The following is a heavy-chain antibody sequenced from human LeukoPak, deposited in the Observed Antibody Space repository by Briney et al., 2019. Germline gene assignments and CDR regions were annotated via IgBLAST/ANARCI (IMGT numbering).Heavy chain of an antibody. J-gene: IGHJ4*02. D-gene: IGHD1-26*01. CDR1: GFTFSSYS. CDR2: ISSSSSTI. CDR3: ARDPGHVSGSYIRDY. V-gene: IGHV3-48*01. Sequence: GGSLRLSCAASGFTFSSYSMNWVRQAPGKGLEWVSYISSSSSTIYYADSVKGRFTISRDNAKNSLYLQMSSLRAEDTAVYYCARDPGHVSGSYIRDYWGQGTLVTVSS.